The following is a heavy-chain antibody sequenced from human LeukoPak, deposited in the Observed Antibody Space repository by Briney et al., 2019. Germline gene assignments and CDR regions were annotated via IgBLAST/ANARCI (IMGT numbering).Heavy chain of an antibody. CDR1: GFTFSSYA. J-gene: IGHJ3*02. CDR3: AKAGLLYLYGDHAFDI. CDR2: ISGSGGST. V-gene: IGHV3-23*01. D-gene: IGHD3-16*01. Sequence: GGSLRLSCAASGFTFSSYAMSWVRQAPGKGLEWVSAISGSGGSTYYADSVKGRFTISRDNSKNTLYLQMNSLRAEDTAVYYCAKAGLLYLYGDHAFDIWGQGTMVTVSS.